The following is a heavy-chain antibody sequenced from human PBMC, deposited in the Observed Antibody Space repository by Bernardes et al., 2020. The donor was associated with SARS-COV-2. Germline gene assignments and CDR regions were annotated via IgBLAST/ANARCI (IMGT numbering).Heavy chain of an antibody. J-gene: IGHJ4*02. CDR1: GFTFSTYW. CDR3: AKALGYDFWSGPLDY. Sequence: GGSLRLSCAASGFTFSTYWMHWVRQAPGKGLVWVSRINSDEGGASYADSVRGRFTISRDNSKNTLYLQMNSLRAEDTAIYYCAKALGYDFWSGPLDYWGQGTLVTVSS. D-gene: IGHD3-3*01. V-gene: IGHV3-74*03. CDR2: INSDEGGA.